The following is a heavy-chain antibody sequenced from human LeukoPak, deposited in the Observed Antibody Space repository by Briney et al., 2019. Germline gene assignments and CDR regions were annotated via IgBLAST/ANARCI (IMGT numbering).Heavy chain of an antibody. D-gene: IGHD1-26*01. CDR1: GFTFSSYA. Sequence: GGSLRLSCAASGFTFSSYAISWVRQAPGKGLEWVSAISGSGGSTYYADSVKGRFTISRDNSKNTLYLQMNSLRAEDTAVYYCAKDLGYSGSYSSNYWGQGTLVTVSS. V-gene: IGHV3-23*01. J-gene: IGHJ4*02. CDR3: AKDLGYSGSYSSNY. CDR2: ISGSGGST.